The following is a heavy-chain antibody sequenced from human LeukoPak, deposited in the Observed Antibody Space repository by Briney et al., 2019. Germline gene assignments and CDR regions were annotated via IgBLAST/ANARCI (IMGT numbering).Heavy chain of an antibody. Sequence: GGSLRLSCAASGITFSSYWMSWVRQAPGKGLEWVANIKQDGSEKYYVDSVKGRFTISRDNAKNSLYLQMNSLRAEDTAVYYCARDKIVGATYFDYWGQGTLVTVSS. CDR1: GITFSSYW. V-gene: IGHV3-7*01. D-gene: IGHD1-26*01. J-gene: IGHJ4*02. CDR2: IKQDGSEK. CDR3: ARDKIVGATYFDY.